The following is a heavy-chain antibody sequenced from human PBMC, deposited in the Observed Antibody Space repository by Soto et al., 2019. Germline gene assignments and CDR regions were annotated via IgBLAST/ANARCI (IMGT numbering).Heavy chain of an antibody. D-gene: IGHD6-13*01. V-gene: IGHV1-69*06. J-gene: IGHJ4*02. Sequence: ASVKVSCKASGGTFSSYAISWVRQAPGQGLEWMGGIIPIFGTANYAQKSQGRVTITADKSTSTAYMELSSLRSEDTAVYYCASPSSSWSYYFDYWGQGTLVTVSS. CDR2: IIPIFGTA. CDR3: ASPSSSWSYYFDY. CDR1: GGTFSSYA.